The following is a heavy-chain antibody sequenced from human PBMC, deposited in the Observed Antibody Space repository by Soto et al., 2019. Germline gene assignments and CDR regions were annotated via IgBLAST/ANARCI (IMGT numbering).Heavy chain of an antibody. J-gene: IGHJ4*02. CDR2: INHSGST. V-gene: IGHV4-34*01. Sequence: QVQLQQWGAGLLKPSETLSLTCAVYGGSFSGYYWSWIRQPPGKGLEWIGEINHSGSTNYNPSLKSRVTISVDTSKNQFSLKLSSVTAADTAVYYCARHRSSGYPDYWGQGTLVTVSS. CDR1: GGSFSGYY. CDR3: ARHRSSGYPDY. D-gene: IGHD3-22*01.